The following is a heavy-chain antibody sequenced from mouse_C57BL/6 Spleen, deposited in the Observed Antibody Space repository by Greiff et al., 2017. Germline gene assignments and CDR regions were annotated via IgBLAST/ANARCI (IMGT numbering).Heavy chain of an antibody. D-gene: IGHD4-1*01. CDR3: APNWEGFGLFAY. J-gene: IGHJ3*01. CDR2: IYPGDGDT. Sequence: QVQLQQSGPELVKPGASVKISCKASGYAFSSSWMNWVKQRPGKGLEWIGRIYPGDGDTNYNGKFKGKATLTADKSSSTAYMQLSSLTSEDSAVYCCAPNWEGFGLFAYWGQGTLVTVSA. CDR1: GYAFSSSW. V-gene: IGHV1-82*01.